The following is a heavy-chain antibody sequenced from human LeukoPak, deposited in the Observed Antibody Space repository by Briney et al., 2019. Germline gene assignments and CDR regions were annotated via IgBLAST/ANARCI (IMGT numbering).Heavy chain of an antibody. J-gene: IGHJ5*02. CDR2: ISYDGSNK. CDR1: GSGFRGYY. D-gene: IGHD2-15*01. V-gene: IGHV3-30-3*01. CDR3: ARLDIVVVVAAP. Sequence: GGSLRLSCAASGSGFRGYYMNWIRQAPGKGLEWVAVISYDGSNKYYADSVKGRFTISRDNSKNTLYLQMSSLRAEDTAVYYCARLDIVVVVAAPWGQGTLVTVSS.